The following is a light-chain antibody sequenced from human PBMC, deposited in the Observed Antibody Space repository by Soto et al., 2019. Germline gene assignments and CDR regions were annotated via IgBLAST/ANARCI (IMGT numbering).Light chain of an antibody. CDR2: DVS. Sequence: QSVLTQPASVSGSPGQSITISCTGTSSDVGGYNYVSWCQQHPGKAPKLMIYDVSNRPSGVSNRFSGSKSGNTASLTISGLQAEYEADYYCSSYTSSITTVFGTGTEVTVL. CDR3: SSYTSSITTV. CDR1: SSDVGGYNY. V-gene: IGLV2-14*01. J-gene: IGLJ1*01.